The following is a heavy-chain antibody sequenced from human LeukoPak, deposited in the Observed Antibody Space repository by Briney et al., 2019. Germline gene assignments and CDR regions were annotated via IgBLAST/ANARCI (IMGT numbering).Heavy chain of an antibody. V-gene: IGHV1-2*02. CDR3: ARDRISAPGCSFDY. Sequence: ASVKVSCKASGYTFTDYYMQWVRQAPGQGLEWMGWINLNSAGTKYAQKFQGRVTLTRDTSIRTVYMELSRLTSDDTARYYCARDRISAPGCSFDYWGQGTLVTVSS. CDR2: INLNSAGT. J-gene: IGHJ4*02. D-gene: IGHD6-13*01. CDR1: GYTFTDYY.